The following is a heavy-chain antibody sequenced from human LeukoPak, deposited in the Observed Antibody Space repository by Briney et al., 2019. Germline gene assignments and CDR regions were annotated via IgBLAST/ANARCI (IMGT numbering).Heavy chain of an antibody. CDR3: AREARMSDSLLLARRCYFDY. CDR1: GGSFSGYY. J-gene: IGHJ4*02. Sequence: PSETLSLTCAVYGGSFSGYYWSWIRQPPGKGLEWIGEINHSGSTNYNPSLKSRVTISVDTSKNQFSLKLSSVTAADTAVYYCAREARMSDSLLLARRCYFDYWGQGTLVTVSS. D-gene: IGHD5-18*01. V-gene: IGHV4-34*01. CDR2: INHSGST.